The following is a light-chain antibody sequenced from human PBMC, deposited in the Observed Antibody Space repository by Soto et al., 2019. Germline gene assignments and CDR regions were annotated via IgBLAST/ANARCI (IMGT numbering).Light chain of an antibody. Sequence: EIVLTQSPCTLSSSPGERATLSCRASQRVSSSYLAWYQQKPRQATSLLIYGASTRSTGIPHRFSGGGSGTYFTPTISRLQPEDFAVYFCQRYCSSPPFTFGQGTKVEI. CDR1: QRVSSSY. V-gene: IGKV3-20*01. CDR3: QRYCSSPPFT. J-gene: IGKJ2*01. CDR2: GAS.